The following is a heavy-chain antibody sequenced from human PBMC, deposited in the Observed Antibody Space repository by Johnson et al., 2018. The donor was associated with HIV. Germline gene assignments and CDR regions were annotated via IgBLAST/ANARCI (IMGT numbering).Heavy chain of an antibody. CDR1: GFTVSGNY. Sequence: EVQLVESGGDLVQPGGSLRLSCAASGFTVSGNYMSWVRQAPGKGLEWVSVIYSGGSTQYADFVKGRFSISRDTSKNTVYLQMNSLRVEYTALYYCATGENLKWELRFVDAFDIWGQGTMVTVSS. J-gene: IGHJ3*02. CDR2: IYSGGST. CDR3: ATGENLKWELRFVDAFDI. V-gene: IGHV3-66*01. D-gene: IGHD1-26*01.